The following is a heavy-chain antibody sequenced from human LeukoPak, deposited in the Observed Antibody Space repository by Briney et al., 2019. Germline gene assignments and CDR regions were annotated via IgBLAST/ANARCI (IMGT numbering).Heavy chain of an antibody. Sequence: GGSLRLSCAGSGFTFGGYGMHWFRQTPGKGLGWVAVIAYDGSRAFYADPVKGRFTISRDNSKNTMSVQMDDLRAEDTAVYYCTRYNNDHFDYWGQGTLVTVSS. CDR1: GFTFGGYG. J-gene: IGHJ4*02. CDR3: TRYNNDHFDY. V-gene: IGHV3-33*01. D-gene: IGHD1-14*01. CDR2: IAYDGSRA.